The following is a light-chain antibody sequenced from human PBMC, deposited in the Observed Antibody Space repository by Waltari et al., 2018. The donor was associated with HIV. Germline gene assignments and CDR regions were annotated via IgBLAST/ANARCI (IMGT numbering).Light chain of an antibody. CDR2: RNN. CDR3: AAWTDSLTAVV. CDR1: SSNLGSYY. V-gene: IGLV1-47*01. J-gene: IGLJ2*01. Sequence: QSVLTPPPSASGTPGQRVTTSCSGSSSNLGSYYVYWYQQLPGTAPKLLIYRNNQRPSGVPDRFSGSKSGTSASLAIDGLRSEDEADYYCAAWTDSLTAVVFGGGTKLSVL.